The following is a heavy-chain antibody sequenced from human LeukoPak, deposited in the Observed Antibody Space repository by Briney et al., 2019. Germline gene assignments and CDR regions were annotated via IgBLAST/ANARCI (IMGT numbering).Heavy chain of an antibody. CDR1: GYTFTINY. D-gene: IGHD6-13*01. J-gene: IGHJ4*02. CDR2: INPDGGST. CDR3: ARAAIAAEGPLH. Sequence: ASVTVSFTASGYTFTINYVHWVRQAPGRGLEWMGVINPDGGSTRYAQKFQGRVTMTRDTSTSTVYMELSSLRSDDTAVYYCARAAIAAEGPLHWGQGTLVTVSS. V-gene: IGHV1-46*01.